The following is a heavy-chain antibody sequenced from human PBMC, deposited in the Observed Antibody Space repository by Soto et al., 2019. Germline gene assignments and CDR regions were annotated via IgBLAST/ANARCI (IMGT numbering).Heavy chain of an antibody. Sequence: QVQLVQSGAEVKKPGASVKVSCKASGYTFTSYDINWVRQATGQGLEWMGWMNPNSGNTGYAQKFQGRVSMTRNTSIRTAYRELGSPRSEGTDVRYWARERAVAGFDYWGQGTLVTVSS. CDR2: MNPNSGNT. J-gene: IGHJ4*02. CDR3: ARERAVAGFDY. CDR1: GYTFTSYD. V-gene: IGHV1-8*01. D-gene: IGHD6-19*01.